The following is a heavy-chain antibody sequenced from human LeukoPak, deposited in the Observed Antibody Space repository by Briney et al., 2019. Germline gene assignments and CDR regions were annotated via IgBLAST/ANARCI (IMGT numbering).Heavy chain of an antibody. V-gene: IGHV5-51*01. J-gene: IGHJ6*03. CDR2: IYPGDSDT. CDR3: ARGFYGGYYYYYYMDV. Sequence: GESLKISCKDSGYTFSRYWIGWVRQMPGKGLEWMGIIYPGDSDTRYSPSFQGQVTISADRSISTAYLQWSSLKASDTAMYYCARGFYGGYYYYYYMDVWGKGTTVTVSS. CDR1: GYTFSRYW. D-gene: IGHD4/OR15-4a*01.